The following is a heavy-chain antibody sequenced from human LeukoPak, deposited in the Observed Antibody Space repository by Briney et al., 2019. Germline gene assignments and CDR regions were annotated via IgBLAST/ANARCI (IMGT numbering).Heavy chain of an antibody. Sequence: SETLSLTCTVSGGSISSSNYYWGWIRQPPGKGLEWIGSIYYSGRTLYNPSLKSRVTISVDTSKNQFSLKLSSVTAADTAVYYCARDYLDYYDSSGYIAWGQGTLVTVSS. CDR3: ARDYLDYYDSSGYIA. D-gene: IGHD3-22*01. J-gene: IGHJ5*02. V-gene: IGHV4-39*07. CDR2: IYYSGRT. CDR1: GGSISSSNYY.